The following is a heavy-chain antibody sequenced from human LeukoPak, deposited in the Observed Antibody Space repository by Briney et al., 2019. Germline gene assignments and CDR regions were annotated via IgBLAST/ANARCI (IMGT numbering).Heavy chain of an antibody. CDR3: ARDWVRYDSSGYSSDAFDI. Sequence: PSETLSVTCTVSCGSFSSYYWSWIRQPPRKGLEWIGTIYYSGSTDYNPSLKSRVTISVDTSKNQFSLKLSSVTAADTAVYYCARDWVRYDSSGYSSDAFDIWGQGTMVTVSS. J-gene: IGHJ3*02. CDR1: CGSFSSYY. CDR2: IYYSGST. D-gene: IGHD3-22*01. V-gene: IGHV4-59*01.